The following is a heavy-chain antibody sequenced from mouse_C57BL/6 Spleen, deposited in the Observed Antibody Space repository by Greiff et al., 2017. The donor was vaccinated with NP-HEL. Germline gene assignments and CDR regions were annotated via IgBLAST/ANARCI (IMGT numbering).Heavy chain of an antibody. V-gene: IGHV6-6*01. CDR3: TREGYAYDWYFDV. CDR2: IRNKANNHAT. D-gene: IGHD2-2*01. Sequence: EVKVVESGGGLVQPGGSMKLSCAASGFTFSDAWMDWVRQSPEKGLEWVAEIRNKANNHATYYAESVKGRFTISRDDSKSSVYLQMNSLRAEDTGIYYCTREGYAYDWYFDVWGTGTTVTVSS. J-gene: IGHJ1*03. CDR1: GFTFSDAW.